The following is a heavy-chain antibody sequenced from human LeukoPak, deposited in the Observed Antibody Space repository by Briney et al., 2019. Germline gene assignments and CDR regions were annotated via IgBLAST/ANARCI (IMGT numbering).Heavy chain of an antibody. CDR1: GYTFTGYY. Sequence: ASVKVSCKASGYTFTGYYMHWVRQAPGQGLEWMGWINPNSGGTNYAQKFQGRVTMTRDTSISTAYMELSRLRSDDTAVYYCARDLGGVFGYQLLYLGYWGQGTLVTVSS. J-gene: IGHJ4*02. D-gene: IGHD2-2*02. V-gene: IGHV1-2*02. CDR2: INPNSGGT. CDR3: ARDLGGVFGYQLLYLGY.